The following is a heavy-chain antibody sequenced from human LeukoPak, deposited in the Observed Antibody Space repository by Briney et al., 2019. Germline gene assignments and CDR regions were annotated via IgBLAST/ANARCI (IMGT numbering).Heavy chain of an antibody. CDR1: GYTFTSYY. V-gene: IGHV1-46*01. D-gene: IGHD2-2*02. Sequence: ASVKVSCKASGYTFTSYYMHWVRQAPGQGLEWMGIINPSGGSTSYAQKFQGRVTMTRDMSTSTVNMELSSLRSEDTAVYYCAREEELGYCSSTSCYKGAFDYWGQGTLVTVSS. CDR2: INPSGGST. CDR3: AREEELGYCSSTSCYKGAFDY. J-gene: IGHJ4*02.